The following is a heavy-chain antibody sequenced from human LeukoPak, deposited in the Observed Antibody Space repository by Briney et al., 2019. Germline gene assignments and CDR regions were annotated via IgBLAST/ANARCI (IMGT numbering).Heavy chain of an antibody. D-gene: IGHD6-13*01. CDR3: ARDLGIAAADDY. V-gene: IGHV3-21*01. J-gene: IGHJ4*02. CDR2: ISSSSSYI. Sequence: KAGGSLRLSCAASGFTFISYSMNWVRQAPGKGLEWVSSISSSSSYIYYADSVKGRFTISRDNAKNSLYLQMNSLRAEDTAVYYCARDLGIAAADDYWGQGTLVTVSS. CDR1: GFTFISYS.